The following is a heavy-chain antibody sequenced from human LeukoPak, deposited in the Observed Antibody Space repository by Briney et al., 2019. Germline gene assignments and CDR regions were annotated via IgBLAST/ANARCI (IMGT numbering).Heavy chain of an antibody. V-gene: IGHV6-1*01. J-gene: IGHJ4*02. D-gene: IGHD6-6*01. Sequence: SQTLSLTCAISGDSVSSNSAAWNWIRQSPSRGFEWLGKTYYRSKWYNDYAVSVKSRITINPDTTKNQFSLQLSSVTPEDTAVYYCARGLYSSSEGYFDYWGQGTLVTVSS. CDR3: ARGLYSSSEGYFDY. CDR2: TYYRSKWYN. CDR1: GDSVSSNSAA.